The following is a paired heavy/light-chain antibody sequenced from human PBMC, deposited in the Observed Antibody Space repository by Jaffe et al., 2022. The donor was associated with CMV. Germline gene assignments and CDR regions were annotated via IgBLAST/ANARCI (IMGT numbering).Light chain of an antibody. CDR3: QQYDNLGVT. CDR1: QDINNY. Sequence: DIQMTQSPSSLSASVGDRVTITCQANQDINNYLNWYQQKPGKAPKLLIYDASNLETGVPSRFSGSGSGTDFTFTINSLQPEDIATYYCQQYDNLGVTFGPGTKVDIK. CDR2: DAS. V-gene: IGKV1-33*01. J-gene: IGKJ3*01.
Heavy chain of an antibody. V-gene: IGHV4-31*03. J-gene: IGHJ6*02. Sequence: QVQLQESGPGLVKPSQTLSLTCTVSGGSISSGGYYWSWIRQHPGKGLEWIGYIYYSGNTYYNPSLESRVTISVDTSKNQFSLKLSSLTAADTAVYYCARDRSVLSYYYAGMDVWGQGTTVTVSS. CDR2: IYYSGNT. CDR1: GGSISSGGYY. CDR3: ARDRSVLSYYYAGMDV. D-gene: IGHD3-10*01.